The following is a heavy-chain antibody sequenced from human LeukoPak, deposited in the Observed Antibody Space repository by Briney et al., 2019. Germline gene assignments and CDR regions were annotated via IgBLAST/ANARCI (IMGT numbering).Heavy chain of an antibody. CDR2: IYHSGST. J-gene: IGHJ3*02. CDR1: GYSISSGYY. V-gene: IGHV4-38-2*02. Sequence: SETLSLTCAVSGYSISSGYYWGWIRQPPGKGLEWIGSIYHSGSTYYNPSLKSRVTISVDTSKNQFSLKLSSVTAADTAVYYCARDSGAAAGTSAFDIWGRGTMVTVSS. D-gene: IGHD6-13*01. CDR3: ARDSGAAAGTSAFDI.